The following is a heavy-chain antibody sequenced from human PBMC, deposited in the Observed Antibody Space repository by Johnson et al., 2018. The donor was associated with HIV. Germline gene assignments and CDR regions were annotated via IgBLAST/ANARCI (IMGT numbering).Heavy chain of an antibody. D-gene: IGHD6-19*01. J-gene: IGHJ3*02. CDR1: GFTFRRYG. CDR2: LWFEGSNK. Sequence: VQLVESGGGVVQPGRSLRLSCVASGFTFRRYGMHWVRQAPGKGLEWVAVLWFEGSNKYYADSVKGRFTNSRDSSKNTLYLQVNSLRAEDAAVYYCARDIIAVAGDEAFKIWGQGTMVNVSS. V-gene: IGHV3-33*08. CDR3: ARDIIAVAGDEAFKI.